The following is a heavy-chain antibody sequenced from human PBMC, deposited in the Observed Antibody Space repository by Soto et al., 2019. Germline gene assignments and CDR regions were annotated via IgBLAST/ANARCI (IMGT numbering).Heavy chain of an antibody. Sequence: GGSLRLSCAASGFTFSSYWMHWVRQAPGKGLVWVSRINPDGSSTSYADSVKGRFTISRDNAKNTLYLQMNSLRAEDTAVYHCARVSVSSYQFDYWGQGTLVTVSS. CDR3: ARVSVSSYQFDY. V-gene: IGHV3-74*01. CDR2: INPDGSST. D-gene: IGHD2-2*01. J-gene: IGHJ4*02. CDR1: GFTFSSYW.